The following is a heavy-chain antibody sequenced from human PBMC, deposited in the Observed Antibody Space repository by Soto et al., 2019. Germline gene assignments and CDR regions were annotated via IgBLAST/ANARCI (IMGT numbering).Heavy chain of an antibody. Sequence: ASVKVSCKASGYTFTSYAMHWVRQAPGQRLEWMGWINAGNGNTKYSQKFQGRVTITRDTSAGTAYMELSSLRSEDTAVYYCAREYLVYWNSYYYYYMDVWGKGTTVTVSS. J-gene: IGHJ6*03. CDR1: GYTFTSYA. D-gene: IGHD1-7*01. CDR2: INAGNGNT. V-gene: IGHV1-3*01. CDR3: AREYLVYWNSYYYYYMDV.